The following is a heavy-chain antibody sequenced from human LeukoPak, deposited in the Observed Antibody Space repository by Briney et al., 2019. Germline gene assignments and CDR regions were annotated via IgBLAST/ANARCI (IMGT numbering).Heavy chain of an antibody. Sequence: SETLSLTCTVSGGSFTTYYWSWIRQPAGRGLEWIGHIDSSGTTNYNPSLKSRVTISVDTSKNQFSLKLSSVTAADTAVYYCARAPRIQLWTYNWFDPWGQGTLVTVSS. CDR2: IDSSGTT. CDR1: GGSFTTYY. J-gene: IGHJ5*02. D-gene: IGHD5-18*01. V-gene: IGHV4-4*07. CDR3: ARAPRIQLWTYNWFDP.